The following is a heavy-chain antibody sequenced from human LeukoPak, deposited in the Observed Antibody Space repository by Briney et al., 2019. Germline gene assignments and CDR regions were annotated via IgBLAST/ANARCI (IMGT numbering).Heavy chain of an antibody. D-gene: IGHD6-13*01. V-gene: IGHV3-23*01. J-gene: IGHJ4*02. CDR2: ISGSGDST. CDR3: AKDRRRGSSSWYPKSYFDY. CDR1: GFTFSRFA. Sequence: GGSLRLSCAASGFTFSRFAMSWVRQAPGKGLEWVSAISGSGDSTYYADSVKGRFTISRDNSKNSLYLQMNSLRAEDTAVYYCAKDRRRGSSSWYPKSYFDYWGQGTLVTVSS.